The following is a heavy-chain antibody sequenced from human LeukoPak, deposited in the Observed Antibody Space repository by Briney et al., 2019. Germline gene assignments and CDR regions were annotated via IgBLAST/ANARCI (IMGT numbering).Heavy chain of an antibody. J-gene: IGHJ6*02. Sequence: PGRSLRLSCAASGFTFSSYGMHWVRQAPGKGLEWVAVIAYDGSNKYYADSVKGRFTISRDNSKNTLYLQMNSLRAEDTAVYYCAKDAALTIFGAYYYYGMDVWGQGTTVTVSS. CDR2: IAYDGSNK. D-gene: IGHD3-3*01. CDR3: AKDAALTIFGAYYYYGMDV. V-gene: IGHV3-30*18. CDR1: GFTFSSYG.